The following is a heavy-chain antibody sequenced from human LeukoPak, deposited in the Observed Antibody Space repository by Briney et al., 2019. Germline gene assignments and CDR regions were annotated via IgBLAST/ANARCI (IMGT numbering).Heavy chain of an antibody. V-gene: IGHV4-59*12. CDR1: GGSISSYY. J-gene: IGHJ4*02. D-gene: IGHD3-3*01. CDR2: IYYSGST. Sequence: PSETLSLTCTVSGGSISSYYWSWIRQPPGKGLEWIGYIYYSGSTNYNPSLKSRVTISVDTSKNQFSLKLSSVTAADTAVYYCARAPRYYDFWSGYLDRYFDYWGQGTLVTVSS. CDR3: ARAPRYYDFWSGYLDRYFDY.